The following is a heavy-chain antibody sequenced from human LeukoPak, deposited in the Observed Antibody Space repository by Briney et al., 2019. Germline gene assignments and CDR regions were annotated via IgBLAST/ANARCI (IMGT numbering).Heavy chain of an antibody. J-gene: IGHJ4*02. D-gene: IGHD3-3*01. V-gene: IGHV4-61*02. CDR2: IYTSGST. Sequence: PSETLSLTCTVSGGSISSGSYYWSWIRQPAGKGLEWIGRIYTSGSTNYNPSLKSRVTISVDTSKNQFSLKLSSVTAADTAVYYCARDLGSTIFGVGRFDYWGQGTLVTVSS. CDR1: GGSISSGSYY. CDR3: ARDLGSTIFGVGRFDY.